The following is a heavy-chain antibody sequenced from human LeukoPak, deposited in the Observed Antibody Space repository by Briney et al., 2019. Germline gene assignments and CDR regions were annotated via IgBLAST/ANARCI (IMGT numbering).Heavy chain of an antibody. Sequence: GGSLRLSCAASGFTFSSYWMSWVRQAPGQGLEWVANIKQDGSEKYYVDSVKGRFTISRDNAKNSLYLQMNSLRAEDTAVYYCAREGPPTRFCSGGSCYSGLFDYWGQGTLVTVSS. CDR3: AREGPPTRFCSGGSCYSGLFDY. D-gene: IGHD2-15*01. CDR2: IKQDGSEK. J-gene: IGHJ4*02. CDR1: GFTFSSYW. V-gene: IGHV3-7*03.